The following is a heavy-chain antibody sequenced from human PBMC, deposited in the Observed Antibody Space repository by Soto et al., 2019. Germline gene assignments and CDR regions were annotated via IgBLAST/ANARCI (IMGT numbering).Heavy chain of an antibody. Sequence: PSQTLSLTCAISGDSVSSNSAVWSWIRQSPSRGLEWLGRTYYRSQWHYEYAVFVQSRISIDPDTSKNQFSLQLNSVTPEDTAVYYCVRLVGNSWLDHWGQGTLVTVSS. V-gene: IGHV6-1*01. CDR1: GDSVSSNSAV. J-gene: IGHJ4*02. CDR2: TYYRSQWHY. CDR3: VRLVGNSWLDH. D-gene: IGHD3-9*01.